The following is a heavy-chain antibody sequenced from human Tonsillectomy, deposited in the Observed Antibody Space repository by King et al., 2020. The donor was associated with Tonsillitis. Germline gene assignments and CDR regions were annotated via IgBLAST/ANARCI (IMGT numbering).Heavy chain of an antibody. Sequence: VQLVESGGGVVQPGRSLRLSCAASGFTFSSYGMHWVRQAPGKGLEWVAVISYDGSNKYYADSVKGRFTISRDNSKNTLYLQMNSLRAEDTAVYYCAKSFYVWGSYRYTVMDVWGQGTTVTVSS. CDR3: AKSFYVWGSYRYTVMDV. V-gene: IGHV3-30*18. CDR2: ISYDGSNK. CDR1: GFTFSSYG. D-gene: IGHD3-16*02. J-gene: IGHJ6*02.